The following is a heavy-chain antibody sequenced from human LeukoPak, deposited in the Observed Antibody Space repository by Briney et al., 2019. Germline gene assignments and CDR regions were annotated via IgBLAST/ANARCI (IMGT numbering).Heavy chain of an antibody. J-gene: IGHJ6*03. CDR3: AQGTLGGYYYMDV. Sequence: GGSLRLSCAASGFTFSSYSMNWVRQAPGKGLEWVANVNQDGSGKYYVDSVKGRFTISKDNAKNSLYLQMNSLRAEDTAVYYCAQGTLGGYYYMDVWGKGTTVTVSS. CDR2: VNQDGSGK. V-gene: IGHV3-7*01. CDR1: GFTFSSYS. D-gene: IGHD1-1*01.